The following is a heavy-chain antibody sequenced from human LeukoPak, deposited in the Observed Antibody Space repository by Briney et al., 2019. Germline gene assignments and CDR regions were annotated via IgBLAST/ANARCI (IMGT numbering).Heavy chain of an antibody. CDR1: GYTFTSYD. CDR2: MNPNSGNT. J-gene: IGHJ4*02. D-gene: IGHD3-10*01. V-gene: IGHV1-8*01. Sequence: GASVKVSCKASGYTFTSYDINWVRQATGQGLEWMGWMNPNSGNTGYAQKFQGRVTMTRNTSISTAHMELSSLRSEDTAVYYCARGSRYGSGSYCGYWGQGTLVTVSS. CDR3: ARGSRYGSGSYCGY.